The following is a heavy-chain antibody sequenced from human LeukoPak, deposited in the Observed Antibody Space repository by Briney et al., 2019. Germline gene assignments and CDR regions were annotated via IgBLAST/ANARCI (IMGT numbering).Heavy chain of an antibody. Sequence: GASVKVSCKASGYTFTSYAMHWVRQAPGQRLEWMGWINAGNGNTKYSQKFQGRVTITRDTSASTAYMELSSLRSEDTAVYYWARLAYCSGGSCYSKGVNHWGQGTLVTVSS. D-gene: IGHD2-15*01. V-gene: IGHV1-3*01. CDR1: GYTFTSYA. CDR3: ARLAYCSGGSCYSKGVNH. J-gene: IGHJ5*02. CDR2: INAGNGNT.